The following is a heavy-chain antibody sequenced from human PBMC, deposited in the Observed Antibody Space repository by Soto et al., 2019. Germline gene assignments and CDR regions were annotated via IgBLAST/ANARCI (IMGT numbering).Heavy chain of an antibody. CDR3: ARFDRSGGSCYSYYYGFDV. J-gene: IGHJ6*02. Sequence: PSETLSLTCTVSGGSVSSGSYYWSWIRQSPGKGLEWIGYIYNSGSTNYNPSLKSRVTISIDTSKNQFSLKLSSVTAADTAVYYCARFDRSGGSCYSYYYGFDVWGQGTTVTVSS. CDR1: GGSVSSGSYY. D-gene: IGHD2-15*01. V-gene: IGHV4-61*01. CDR2: IYNSGST.